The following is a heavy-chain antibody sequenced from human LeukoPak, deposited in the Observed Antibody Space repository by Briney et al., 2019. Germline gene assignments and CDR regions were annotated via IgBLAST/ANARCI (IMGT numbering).Heavy chain of an antibody. Sequence: GGSLRLSCAASGFTFTTYGIIWVRQAPGKGLEWVLAISGSGTNTYYADSAKGRFTSSRDYSKRTVYLQMNSLRAEDTTVYYCAKNGEPHYYMDVLGKGTTVTVSS. CDR1: GFTFTTYG. D-gene: IGHD1-14*01. J-gene: IGHJ6*03. CDR3: AKNGEPHYYMDV. CDR2: ISGSGTNT. V-gene: IGHV3-23*01.